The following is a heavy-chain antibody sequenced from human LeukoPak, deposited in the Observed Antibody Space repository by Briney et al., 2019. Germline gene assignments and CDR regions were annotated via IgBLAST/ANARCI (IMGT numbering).Heavy chain of an antibody. J-gene: IGHJ5*02. D-gene: IGHD3-10*01. V-gene: IGHV1-69*13. CDR3: ARRDEYYYGSGSSYNWFDP. Sequence: SVQVSCKASGGTFCSCAISWVRRDPGQGHEWLGGIIPIFGTANYAQKFQGRVTIIADESTSTAYMELSSLRSEDTAVYYCARRDEYYYGSGSSYNWFDPWGQGTLVTVSS. CDR2: IIPIFGTA. CDR1: GGTFCSCA.